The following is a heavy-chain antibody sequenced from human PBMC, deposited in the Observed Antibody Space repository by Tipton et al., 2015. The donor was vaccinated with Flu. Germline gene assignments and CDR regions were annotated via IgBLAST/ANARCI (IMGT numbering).Heavy chain of an antibody. D-gene: IGHD3-22*01. Sequence: SLRLSCAASGLTFSSYNMNWVRRTPGKGLEWVSYITSSSDTIYYADSVKGRFTISRDNAKNSLYLQVNSLRAEDTAVYYCASASWNFYDSSGYYYMDVWGKGTTVTVSS. CDR3: ASASWNFYDSSGYYYMDV. CDR1: GLTFSSYN. J-gene: IGHJ6*03. CDR2: ITSSSDTI. V-gene: IGHV3-48*04.